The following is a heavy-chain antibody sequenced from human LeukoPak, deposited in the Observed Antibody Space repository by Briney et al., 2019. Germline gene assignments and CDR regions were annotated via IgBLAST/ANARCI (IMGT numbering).Heavy chain of an antibody. J-gene: IGHJ6*03. Sequence: SETLSLTCAVYGGSFSGYYWGWIRQPPGKGLEWIGSIYYSGSTYYNPSLKSRVTISVDTSKNQFSLKLSSATAADTAVYYCARGRTISKFGEPYYYYYYMDVWGKGTTVTVSS. D-gene: IGHD3-10*01. CDR1: GGSFSGYY. CDR3: ARGRTISKFGEPYYYYYYMDV. CDR2: IYYSGST. V-gene: IGHV4-34*01.